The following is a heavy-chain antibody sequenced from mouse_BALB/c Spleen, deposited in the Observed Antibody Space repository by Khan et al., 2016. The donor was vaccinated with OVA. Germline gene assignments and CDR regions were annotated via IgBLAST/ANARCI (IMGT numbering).Heavy chain of an antibody. CDR2: INTYTGEP. J-gene: IGHJ1*01. CDR1: GYTFTNYG. Sequence: QIQLVQSGPELKKPGETVKISCKASGYTFTNYGMSWVKQAPGKGLKWMGWINTYTGEPTYTDDFKGRFAFSLDTSASTAYLQINNLKNEDIATDFCARGASYWYFDVWGAGTTVTVSS. CDR3: ARGASYWYFDV. V-gene: IGHV9-1*02.